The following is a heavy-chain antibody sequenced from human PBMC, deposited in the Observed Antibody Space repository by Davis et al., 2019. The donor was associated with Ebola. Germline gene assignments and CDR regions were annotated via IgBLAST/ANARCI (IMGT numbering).Heavy chain of an antibody. CDR2: IYYSGST. D-gene: IGHD5-18*01. J-gene: IGHJ3*02. CDR1: GGSISSYY. V-gene: IGHV4-59*12. CDR3: ARDGGYNYGEGAFDI. Sequence: SETLSLTCTVSGGSISSYYWSWLRQPPGKGLEWIGYIYYSGSTNYNPSLKSRVTISVDTSKNQFSLNLHSATAADTAVYYCARDGGYNYGEGAFDIWGQGTMVTVSS.